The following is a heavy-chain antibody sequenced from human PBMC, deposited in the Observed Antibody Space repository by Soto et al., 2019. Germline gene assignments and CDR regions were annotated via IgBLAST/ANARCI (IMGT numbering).Heavy chain of an antibody. D-gene: IGHD3-3*02. Sequence: SQNLSLTCAISGDSVSSNSAAWNWIRQSPSRGLEWLGRTYYRSKWYNDYAVSVKSTITINPDTSKNQFSLQLNSVTPEETAVYYCARDLTKNKLARRLYYYGMDVWGQGTTVTVSS. CDR3: ARDLTKNKLARRLYYYGMDV. J-gene: IGHJ6*02. CDR1: GDSVSSNSAA. CDR2: TYYRSKWYN. V-gene: IGHV6-1*01.